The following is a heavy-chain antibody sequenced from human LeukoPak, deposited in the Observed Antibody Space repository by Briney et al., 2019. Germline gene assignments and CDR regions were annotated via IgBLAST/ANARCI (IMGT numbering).Heavy chain of an antibody. CDR3: ARVSRRWFGELLPDY. V-gene: IGHV4-34*01. CDR2: INHSGST. J-gene: IGHJ4*02. D-gene: IGHD3-10*01. Sequence: SETLSLTCTVSGGSISRHYWCWIRQPPGKGLEWIGEINHSGSTNYNPSLKSRVTISVDTSKNQFSLKLSSVTAADTAVYYCARVSRRWFGELLPDYWGQGTLVTVSS. CDR1: GGSISRHY.